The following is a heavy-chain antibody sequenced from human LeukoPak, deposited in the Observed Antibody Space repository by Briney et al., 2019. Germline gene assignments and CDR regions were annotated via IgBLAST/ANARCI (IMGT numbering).Heavy chain of an antibody. D-gene: IGHD1-26*01. Sequence: PSQTLSLTCAVSGGSISSGGYSWSWIRQPPGKGLEWIGYIYHSGSTYYNPSLKSRVTISVDRSKNQFSLKLSSVTAADTAVYYCASYYPGAESLKYAFDIWGQGTMVTVSS. CDR2: IYHSGST. J-gene: IGHJ3*02. CDR1: GGSISSGGYS. V-gene: IGHV4-30-2*01. CDR3: ASYYPGAESLKYAFDI.